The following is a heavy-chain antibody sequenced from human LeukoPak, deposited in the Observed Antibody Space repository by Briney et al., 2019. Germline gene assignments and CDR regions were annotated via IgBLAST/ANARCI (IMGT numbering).Heavy chain of an antibody. CDR1: GGSISSGGYS. CDR2: IYHSGST. V-gene: IGHV4-30-2*01. D-gene: IGHD2-15*01. CDR3: ARGGRGPFDY. Sequence: SETLSLTCAVSGGSISSGGYSWSWIRQPPGKGLEWIGYIYHSGSTYYNPSLKSRVTISVDRSKNQFSLKLSSVTAADTAVYYCARGGRGPFDYWGQGTLVTVSS. J-gene: IGHJ4*02.